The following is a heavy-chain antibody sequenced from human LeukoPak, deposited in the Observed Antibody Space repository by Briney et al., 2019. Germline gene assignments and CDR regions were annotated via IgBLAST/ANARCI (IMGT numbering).Heavy chain of an antibody. CDR3: ARGNAVAGRFPFHY. Sequence: PSETLYLTCTVSGGSVSSGSYYWSWIRQPPGKGLEWIGEINHSGSTNYNPSLKSRVTISVDTSKNQFSLKLSSVTAADTAVYYCARGNAVAGRFPFHYWGQGTLVTVSS. J-gene: IGHJ4*02. CDR1: GGSVSSGSYY. D-gene: IGHD6-19*01. CDR2: INHSGST. V-gene: IGHV4-39*07.